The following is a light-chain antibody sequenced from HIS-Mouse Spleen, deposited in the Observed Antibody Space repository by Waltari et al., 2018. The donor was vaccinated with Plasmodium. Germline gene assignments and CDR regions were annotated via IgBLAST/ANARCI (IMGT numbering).Light chain of an antibody. J-gene: IGLJ2*01. Sequence: SYELTQPPSVSVSPGQTASITCSGDKLGDKYACWYQQKPGQSPVLVIYQDSKRPSGIPDRFSGYNSGNTATLTISGTQAMDEADYYGQAWDSSTVVFGGGTKLTVL. CDR3: QAWDSSTVV. CDR1: KLGDKY. CDR2: QDS. V-gene: IGLV3-1*01.